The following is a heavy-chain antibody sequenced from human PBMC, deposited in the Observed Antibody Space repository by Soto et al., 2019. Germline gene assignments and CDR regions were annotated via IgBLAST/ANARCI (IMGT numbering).Heavy chain of an antibody. V-gene: IGHV4-59*01. CDR3: ARVGGAPLGAFDI. Sequence: ASETLSLTCTVSGASISSYYWSWIRKPPGKGLEWIGYIFYSGSTKYNPSLTSRVTVSVDTSKNQFSLKLSSVTAADTAVYYCARVGGAPLGAFDIWGQGTMVTVSS. CDR2: IFYSGST. J-gene: IGHJ3*02. D-gene: IGHD1-26*01. CDR1: GASISSYY.